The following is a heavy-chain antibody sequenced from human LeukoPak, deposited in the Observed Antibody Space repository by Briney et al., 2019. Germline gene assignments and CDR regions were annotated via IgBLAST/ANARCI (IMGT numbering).Heavy chain of an antibody. Sequence: PGGSLRLSCAASGFTFHNFEMHWVRQAPGKGLVWVSRIKNDGSSTIYADSVRGRFSISRDNAKNTLYLQMNSLRHEDTAVYYCLRGAHYDTSGYYYWGQGALVTVSS. J-gene: IGHJ4*02. D-gene: IGHD3-22*01. CDR2: IKNDGSST. V-gene: IGHV3-74*01. CDR1: GFTFHNFE. CDR3: LRGAHYDTSGYYY.